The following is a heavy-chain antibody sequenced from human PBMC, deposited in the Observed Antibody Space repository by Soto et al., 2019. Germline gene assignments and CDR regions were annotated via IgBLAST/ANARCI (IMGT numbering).Heavy chain of an antibody. Sequence: QLQLQESGSGLVKPSQTLSLTCAVSGGSISSGGSSWTWIRQPPGKGLEWIGYIYHSGSTYYNPSLRRRVTISVARSKNQFSLQLPSVTAADTAVYYCARGAVVNFDSWGQGTLVTVSS. D-gene: IGHD3-22*01. V-gene: IGHV4-30-2*01. CDR2: IYHSGST. CDR1: GGSISSGGSS. CDR3: ARGAVVNFDS. J-gene: IGHJ4*02.